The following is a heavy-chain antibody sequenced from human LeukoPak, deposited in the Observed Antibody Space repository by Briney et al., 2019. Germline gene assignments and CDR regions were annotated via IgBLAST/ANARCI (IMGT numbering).Heavy chain of an antibody. CDR1: GYTFTGYY. V-gene: IGHV1-2*02. D-gene: IGHD4-17*01. CDR2: INPNSGGT. Sequence: ASVKVSCKTSGYTFTGYYMHWVRQAPRQGREWMGWINPNSGGTKYAQKFQGRVTMTRDTSISTAYMELRRLRSDDTAVYYCATLYGDYEVLYYWGQGTLVTVSS. CDR3: ATLYGDYEVLYY. J-gene: IGHJ4*02.